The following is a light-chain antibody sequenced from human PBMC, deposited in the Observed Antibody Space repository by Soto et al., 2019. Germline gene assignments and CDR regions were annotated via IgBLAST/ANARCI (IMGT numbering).Light chain of an antibody. V-gene: IGLV1-40*01. CDR2: GDI. CDR3: QSYDSSLSISV. J-gene: IGLJ2*01. CDR1: SSNIGAGYD. Sequence: QSVLTQPPSVSGAPGQRVSISCTGTSSNIGAGYDVHWYQHLPGTAPKLLIFGDINRPSGVPDRFSGSKSGTSASLAITGLQAEDEADYYGQSYDSSLSISVFGGGTKLTVL.